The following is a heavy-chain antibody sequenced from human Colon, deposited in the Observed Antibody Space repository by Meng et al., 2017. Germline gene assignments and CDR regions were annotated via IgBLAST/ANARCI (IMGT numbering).Heavy chain of an antibody. CDR1: GFTFSSYA. J-gene: IGHJ4*02. V-gene: IGHV3-30*01. Sequence: GGSLRLSCAASGFTFSSYAMHWVRQAPGKGLEWVAVISYDGSNKYYADSVKGRFTISRDNSKNTLYLQMNSLRAEDTAVYYCARDGFLYYFDYWAQGTLVTVSS. D-gene: IGHD5-12*01. CDR3: ARDGFLYYFDY. CDR2: ISYDGSNK.